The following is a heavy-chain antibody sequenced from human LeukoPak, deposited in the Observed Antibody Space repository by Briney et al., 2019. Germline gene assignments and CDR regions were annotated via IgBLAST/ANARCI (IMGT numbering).Heavy chain of an antibody. CDR1: GFTFSIYA. D-gene: IGHD6-19*01. CDR3: AKPLKPAVAAFDY. Sequence: GGSLRLSCAASGFTFSIYAMSWVRQAPGKGLEWVSAISGSGGSTYYADSVKGRFTISRDNSKNTLYLQMNSLRAEDTAVYYCAKPLKPAVAAFDYWGQGTLVTVSS. CDR2: ISGSGGST. V-gene: IGHV3-23*01. J-gene: IGHJ4*02.